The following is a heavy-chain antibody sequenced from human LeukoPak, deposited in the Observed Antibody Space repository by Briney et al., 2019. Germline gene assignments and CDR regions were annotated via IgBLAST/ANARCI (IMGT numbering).Heavy chain of an antibody. V-gene: IGHV3-21*04. CDR2: ISSSSTYI. J-gene: IGHJ1*01. CDR1: GFTFSSYS. Sequence: GGSLRLSCAASGFTFSSYSMNWVRQAPGKGLEWVSSISSSSTYIYYADSVKGRFTISRDNAKNSLYLQMDSLRVEDTAMYYCVRDFSTVTTAYLHHWGQGTLLTVSS. D-gene: IGHD4-17*01. CDR3: VRDFSTVTTAYLHH.